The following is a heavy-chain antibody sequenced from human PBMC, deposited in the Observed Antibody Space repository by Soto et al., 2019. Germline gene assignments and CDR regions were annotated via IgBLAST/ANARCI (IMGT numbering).Heavy chain of an antibody. D-gene: IGHD3-10*01. CDR2: IYYSGST. V-gene: IGHV4-30-4*01. Sequence: SETLSLTCTVSGGSISSGDYYWSWIRQPPGKGLEWIGYIYYSGSTYYNPSLKSRVTISVDTSKNQFSLKLSSVTAADTAVYYRARSGRGWFDPWGQGTLVTVSS. CDR1: GGSISSGDYY. J-gene: IGHJ5*02. CDR3: ARSGRGWFDP.